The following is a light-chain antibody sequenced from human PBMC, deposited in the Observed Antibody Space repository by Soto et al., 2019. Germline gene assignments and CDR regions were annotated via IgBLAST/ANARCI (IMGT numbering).Light chain of an antibody. Sequence: DIQMTQSPSSLSASVGDRVTITCRASQSVRSHLNWFQQKPGKAPDLLIYGASTLQFGVPSRFSGSGSGTDFILTISNLQPEDFAIYYCRQSFRTPRTFGQGTKVEIK. CDR2: GAS. CDR3: RQSFRTPRT. V-gene: IGKV1-39*01. J-gene: IGKJ1*01. CDR1: QSVRSH.